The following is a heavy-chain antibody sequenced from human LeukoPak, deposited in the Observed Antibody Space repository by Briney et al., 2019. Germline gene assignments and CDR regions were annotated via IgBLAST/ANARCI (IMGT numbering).Heavy chain of an antibody. Sequence: SETLSLTCTVSGGSISSYYWSWIRQPPGKGLEWIGYIYYSGSTNYNPSLKSRVTISVDTSKNQFSLKLSSVTAADTAVYYCARSARIAAAGTPYWFDPWGQGTLVTVSS. CDR3: ARSARIAAAGTPYWFDP. V-gene: IGHV4-59*01. CDR1: GGSISSYY. D-gene: IGHD6-13*01. J-gene: IGHJ5*02. CDR2: IYYSGST.